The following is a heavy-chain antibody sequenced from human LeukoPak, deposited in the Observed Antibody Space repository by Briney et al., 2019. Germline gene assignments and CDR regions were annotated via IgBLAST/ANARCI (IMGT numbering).Heavy chain of an antibody. D-gene: IGHD4-17*01. CDR1: GGSVSSGSYY. Sequence: PSETLSLTCTVSGGSVSSGSYYWSWIRQPPGQGLELIGYIYYSGSTKYNPSLKSRVTMSVDTSKNQFSLKVTSVTAADTAVYYCTRTNYGDYNWFDPWGQGTLVTVSS. CDR2: IYYSGST. V-gene: IGHV4-61*01. J-gene: IGHJ5*02. CDR3: TRTNYGDYNWFDP.